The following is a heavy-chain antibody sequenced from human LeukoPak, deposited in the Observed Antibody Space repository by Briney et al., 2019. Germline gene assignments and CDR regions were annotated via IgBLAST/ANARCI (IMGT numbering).Heavy chain of an antibody. CDR3: ARDGNNNWFDP. D-gene: IGHD4-23*01. J-gene: IGHJ5*02. CDR2: INPCGGST. Sequence: ASVKVSCKASGYTFTSYYMHWVRQAPGQGLEWMGIINPCGGSTSYAQKFQGRVTMTRDTSTSTVYMELTSLRSEDTAVYYCARDGNNNWFDPWGQGTLVTASS. CDR1: GYTFTSYY. V-gene: IGHV1-46*01.